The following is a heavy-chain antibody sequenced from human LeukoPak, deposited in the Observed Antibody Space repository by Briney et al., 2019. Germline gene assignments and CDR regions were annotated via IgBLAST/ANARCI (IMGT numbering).Heavy chain of an antibody. D-gene: IGHD1-14*01. CDR2: IYSGGTT. J-gene: IGHJ1*01. CDR3: ARGPMASTGNLHFQH. CDR1: GGSISSNY. Sequence: SETLSLTCTVSGGSISSNYWSWIRQPAGKGVEWIGRIYSGGTTNYNPSLKSRVTMSVDTSKNQFPLKPSSVTAADTAVYYCARGPMASTGNLHFQHWGQGTLVTVSS. V-gene: IGHV4-4*07.